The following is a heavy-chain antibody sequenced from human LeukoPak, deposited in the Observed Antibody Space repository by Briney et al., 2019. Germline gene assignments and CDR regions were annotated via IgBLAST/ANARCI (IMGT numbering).Heavy chain of an antibody. D-gene: IGHD5-18*01. J-gene: IGHJ4*02. Sequence: GGSLRLSCAASGFTFSSYGMHWVRQAPGKGLEWVAFIRYDGSNKYYADSVKGRFTISRDNAKNSLYLQMNSLRAEDTAVYYCARDSYSYGSNFDYWGQGTLVTVSS. CDR1: GFTFSSYG. CDR3: ARDSYSYGSNFDY. V-gene: IGHV3-30*02. CDR2: IRYDGSNK.